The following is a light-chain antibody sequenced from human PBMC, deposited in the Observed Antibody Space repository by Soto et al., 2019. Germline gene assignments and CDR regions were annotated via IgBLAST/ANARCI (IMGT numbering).Light chain of an antibody. Sequence: EVVLTQSTGTLSLSPGERPTLSCRASHSVSGSYLTWYQQKPGQAPRLLIYGASSRATGIPDRFSGSGSGTDFTLTISRLEPEDFAVYYCQQYEKWPPSITFGQGTRLEIK. CDR1: HSVSGSY. J-gene: IGKJ5*01. CDR2: GAS. CDR3: QQYEKWPPSIT. V-gene: IGKV3-20*01.